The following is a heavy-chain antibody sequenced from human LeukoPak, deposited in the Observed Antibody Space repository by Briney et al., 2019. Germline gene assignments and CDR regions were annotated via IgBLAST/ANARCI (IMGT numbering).Heavy chain of an antibody. Sequence: ASVKVSCKASGYTFTSYDINWVRQATGQGLEWMGWMNPNSGNTGYAQKFQGRVAITRNTSISTAYLQWSSLKASDTAMYYCARTLMDYYDSSGYYFDYWGQGTLVTVSS. D-gene: IGHD3-22*01. V-gene: IGHV1-8*03. J-gene: IGHJ4*02. CDR2: MNPNSGNT. CDR3: ARTLMDYYDSSGYYFDY. CDR1: GYTFTSYD.